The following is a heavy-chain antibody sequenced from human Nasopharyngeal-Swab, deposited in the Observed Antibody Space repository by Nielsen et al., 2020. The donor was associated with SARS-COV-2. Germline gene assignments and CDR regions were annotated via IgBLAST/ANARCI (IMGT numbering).Heavy chain of an antibody. J-gene: IGHJ6*02. D-gene: IGHD6-19*01. V-gene: IGHV1-46*01. CDR3: ARDPTLAVETETTYYYYGMDV. Sequence: WVRQAPGQGLEWMGIINPSGGSTSYAQKFQGRVTMTGDTSTSTVYMELSGLRSEDTAVYYCARDPTLAVETETTYYYYGMDVWGQGTTVTVSS. CDR2: INPSGGST.